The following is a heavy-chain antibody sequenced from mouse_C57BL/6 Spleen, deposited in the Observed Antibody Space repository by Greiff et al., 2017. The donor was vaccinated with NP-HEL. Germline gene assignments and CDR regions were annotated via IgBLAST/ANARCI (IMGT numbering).Heavy chain of an antibody. CDR1: GYTFTSYW. Sequence: VQLQQPGAELVKPGASVKLSCKASGYTFTSYWMHWVKQRPGQGLEWIGMIHPNSGSTNYNEKFKSKATLTVDKSSSTAYMQLSSLTSEDSAVYYCARAYDGPHYFDDWGQGTTLTVSS. CDR3: ARAYDGPHYFDD. V-gene: IGHV1-64*01. CDR2: IHPNSGST. D-gene: IGHD2-3*01. J-gene: IGHJ2*01.